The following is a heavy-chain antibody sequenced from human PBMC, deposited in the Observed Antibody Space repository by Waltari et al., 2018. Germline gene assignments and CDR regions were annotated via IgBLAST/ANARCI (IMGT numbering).Heavy chain of an antibody. J-gene: IGHJ5*02. Sequence: EVQLVESGGGLVKPGGSLRLSCAASGFTFSSYSMNWVRQAPGKGLEWVSSISSSSSYINYADSVKGRFTISRDNAKNSLYLQMNSLRAEDTAVYYCAFGITGTTRYDWFDPWGQGTLVTVSS. V-gene: IGHV3-21*01. CDR3: AFGITGTTRYDWFDP. CDR2: ISSSSSYI. CDR1: GFTFSSYS. D-gene: IGHD1-7*01.